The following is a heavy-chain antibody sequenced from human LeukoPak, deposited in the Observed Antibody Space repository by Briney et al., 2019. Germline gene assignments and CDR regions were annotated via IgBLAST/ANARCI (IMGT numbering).Heavy chain of an antibody. D-gene: IGHD4-17*01. CDR1: GFTFSIYS. J-gene: IGHJ5*02. V-gene: IGHV3-21*01. Sequence: PGGSLRLSCAASGFTFSIYSVTWVRQAPGKGLEWVASISSTSSYIYYADSVRGRFTISRDNAKNSLYLQMNSLRAEDTAVYYCARDLATVTTGWFDPWGQGTLVTVSS. CDR2: ISSTSSYI. CDR3: ARDLATVTTGWFDP.